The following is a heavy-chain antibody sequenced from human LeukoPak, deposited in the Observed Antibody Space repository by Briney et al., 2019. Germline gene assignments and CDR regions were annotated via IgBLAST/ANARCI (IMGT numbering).Heavy chain of an antibody. D-gene: IGHD3-16*01. J-gene: IGHJ6*03. CDR2: ISHDGSSS. Sequence: GSLRPSCTDYGFTSGSYGMHGVCQAPGKGLEWVAVISHDGSSSYYADSVKGRFTISRDNSKNTLYLQMNSLRAEDTAVYYCAKDMIPDYYYMDVWGKGTTVTVSS. CDR3: AKDMIPDYYYMDV. V-gene: IGHV3-30*18. CDR1: GFTSGSYG.